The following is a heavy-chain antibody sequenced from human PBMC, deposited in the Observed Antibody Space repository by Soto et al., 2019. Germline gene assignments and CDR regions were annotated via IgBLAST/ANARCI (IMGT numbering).Heavy chain of an antibody. CDR1: EFTFSSYA. CDR3: AREYSSSRYFDY. J-gene: IGHJ4*02. Sequence: ERSLKLSCVAFEFTFSSYAMSWIRQAPGKGLVWVSRINSDGSSTCYADSVKGRFTISRDNAKNTLYLQMNSLRAEDTALYYCAREYSSSRYFDYWGQGTLVTVSS. D-gene: IGHD6-6*01. V-gene: IGHV3-74*01. CDR2: INSDGSST.